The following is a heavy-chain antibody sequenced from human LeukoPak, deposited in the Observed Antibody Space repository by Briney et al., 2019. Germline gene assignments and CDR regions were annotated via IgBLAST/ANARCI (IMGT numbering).Heavy chain of an antibody. J-gene: IGHJ4*02. D-gene: IGHD6-13*01. Sequence: ASVKVSCKASGYTFTSYYLHWVRQAPGQGLEWMGIIEPSAGRTTYAQKFQDRVTMTRDTSSSTVYLELSSLRSEDTAVFYCASDLGRGAAAFYYFDYWGQGTLVTVPS. V-gene: IGHV1-46*01. CDR1: GYTFTSYY. CDR3: ASDLGRGAAAFYYFDY. CDR2: IEPSAGRT.